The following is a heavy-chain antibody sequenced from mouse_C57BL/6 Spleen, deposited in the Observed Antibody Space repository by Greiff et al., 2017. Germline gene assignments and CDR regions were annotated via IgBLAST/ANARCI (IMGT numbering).Heavy chain of an antibody. V-gene: IGHV2-2*01. CDR1: GFSLTSYG. J-gene: IGHJ4*01. D-gene: IGHD4-1*01. CDR2: IWSGGST. CDR3: ARNELTGTRDYAIDY. Sequence: QVQLQQSGPGLVQPSQSLSITCTVSGFSLTSYGVHWVRQSPGQGLEWLGVIWSGGSTASYAAFISRLNVNKDNSKSQVFVKMNSVQADDTAIYYGARNELTGTRDYAIDYWGQGTSVTVSS.